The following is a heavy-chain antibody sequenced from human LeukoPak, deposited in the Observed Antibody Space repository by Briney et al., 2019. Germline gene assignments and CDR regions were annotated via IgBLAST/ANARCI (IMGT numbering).Heavy chain of an antibody. CDR1: GFTFSSYW. CDR3: ARGRYIAAAGYYFDY. Sequence: GGSLRLSCAASGFTFSSYWMSWVRQAPGKGLEWVANIKQDGSEKYYVDSVKGRFTISRDNAKNSLYLQMNSLRAEDTAVYYCARGRYIAAAGYYFDYWGQGTLVTVSS. CDR2: IKQDGSEK. J-gene: IGHJ4*02. V-gene: IGHV3-7*01. D-gene: IGHD6-13*01.